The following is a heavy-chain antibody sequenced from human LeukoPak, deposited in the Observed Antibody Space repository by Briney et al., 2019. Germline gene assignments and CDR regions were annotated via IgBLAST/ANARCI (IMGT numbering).Heavy chain of an antibody. V-gene: IGHV4-4*07. CDR3: ARVQLTTVTGYFDY. D-gene: IGHD4-17*01. Sequence: SETLSLTCTVSGGSISSYYWSWIRLPAGKGLEWIGRIYTSGSTNYNPSLKSRVTMSVDTSKNQFSLKLSSVTAADTAVYYCARVQLTTVTGYFDYWGQGTLVTVSS. CDR2: IYTSGST. J-gene: IGHJ4*02. CDR1: GGSISSYY.